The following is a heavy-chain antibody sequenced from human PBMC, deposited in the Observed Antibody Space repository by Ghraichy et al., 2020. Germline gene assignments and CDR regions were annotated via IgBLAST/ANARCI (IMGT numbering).Heavy chain of an antibody. D-gene: IGHD4-11*01. CDR2: INHSGST. CDR3: ARGESVTTFSDWFDP. CDR1: GGSFSGYY. Sequence: SETLSLTCAVYGGSFSGYYWSWIRQPPGKGLEWIGEINHSGSTNYNPSLKSRVTISVDTSKNQFSLKLSSVTAADTAVYYCARGESVTTFSDWFDPWGQGTLVTVSS. V-gene: IGHV4-34*01. J-gene: IGHJ5*02.